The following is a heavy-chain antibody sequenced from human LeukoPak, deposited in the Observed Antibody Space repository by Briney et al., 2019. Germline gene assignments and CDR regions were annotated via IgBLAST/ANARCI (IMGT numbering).Heavy chain of an antibody. CDR3: ARETLVYGSGRTYYFDY. CDR2: ISAYNGNT. D-gene: IGHD3-10*01. CDR1: GYTFTSYG. Sequence: ASVKVSCKASGYTFTSYGISWVRQAPGQGLEWMGWISAYNGNTSYAQKLQGRVTMTTDTSTSTAYMELRSLRSDDTAVYYCARETLVYGSGRTYYFDYWGQGTLVTVSS. V-gene: IGHV1-18*01. J-gene: IGHJ4*02.